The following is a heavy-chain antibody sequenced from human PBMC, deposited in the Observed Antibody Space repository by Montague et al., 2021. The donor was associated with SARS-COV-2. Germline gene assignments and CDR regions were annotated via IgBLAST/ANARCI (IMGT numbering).Heavy chain of an antibody. Sequence: SETLSLTCTVSGGSISSYYWSWIRQPPGKGLEWIGYIYYSGSTNYNPSLKSRVTISVDTSKNQFSLKLSSVTAADTAVYYCARHGRGSYYCYYGMDVWGQGTTVTVSS. CDR2: IYYSGST. D-gene: IGHD1-26*01. CDR1: GGSISSYY. V-gene: IGHV4-59*08. J-gene: IGHJ6*02. CDR3: ARHGRGSYYCYYGMDV.